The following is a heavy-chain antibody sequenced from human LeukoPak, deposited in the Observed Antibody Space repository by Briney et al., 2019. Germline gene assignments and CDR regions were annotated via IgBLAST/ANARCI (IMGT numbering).Heavy chain of an antibody. CDR1: GFTFSSYS. J-gene: IGHJ4*02. D-gene: IGHD2-8*02. CDR2: ITGSSNFI. V-gene: IGHV3-21*04. CDR3: ATYRQVLLPFES. Sequence: PGGSLRLSCAASGFTFSSYSMHWVRQAPGKGLERVSSITGSSNFIYYADSVRGRFTISRDNSKSTLSLQMNSLRAEDTAIYYCATYRQVLLPFESWGQGTLVTVSS.